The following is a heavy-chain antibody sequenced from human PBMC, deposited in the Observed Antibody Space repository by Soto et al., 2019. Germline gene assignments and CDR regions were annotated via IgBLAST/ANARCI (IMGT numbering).Heavy chain of an antibody. CDR3: ARDDRGWYFDY. Sequence: EVQLLESGGGLVQPGGSLRLSCVASGFTFSSYAVSWVRQAPGKGLEWVSAISGSGGSTYYADSVKGRFTISRDNSKNTVFLQVNSLRAEDTAIYYCARDDRGWYFDYWGQGTLVTVSS. CDR1: GFTFSSYA. V-gene: IGHV3-23*01. D-gene: IGHD6-19*01. J-gene: IGHJ4*02. CDR2: ISGSGGST.